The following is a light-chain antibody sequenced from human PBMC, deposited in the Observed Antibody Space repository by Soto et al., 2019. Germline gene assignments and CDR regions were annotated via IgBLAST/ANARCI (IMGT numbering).Light chain of an antibody. V-gene: IGKV1-9*01. CDR3: QQFNTYPLT. CDR1: QGINDY. Sequence: DIQLTQSPSFLSASVGARVTITCRASQGINDYLAWYQQKPGKAPKLLIYAASTLQSEVPSRFSGSASGTEFTLTICSLQPEDFATYYCQQFNTYPLTFGGGTKVEVK. CDR2: AAS. J-gene: IGKJ4*01.